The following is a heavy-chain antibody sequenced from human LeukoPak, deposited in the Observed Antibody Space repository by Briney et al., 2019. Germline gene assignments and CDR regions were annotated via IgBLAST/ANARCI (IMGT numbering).Heavy chain of an antibody. CDR3: AGSLWFGDIPDPSYSDY. D-gene: IGHD3-10*01. CDR1: GGSISSYY. CDR2: IYYSGST. J-gene: IGHJ4*02. V-gene: IGHV4-59*01. Sequence: SETLSLTCTVSGGSISSYYWSWIRQPPGKGLEWIGYIYYSGSTNYNPSLKSRVTISVDTSKNQFSLKLSSVTAADTAVYYCAGSLWFGDIPDPSYSDYWGQGTLVTVSS.